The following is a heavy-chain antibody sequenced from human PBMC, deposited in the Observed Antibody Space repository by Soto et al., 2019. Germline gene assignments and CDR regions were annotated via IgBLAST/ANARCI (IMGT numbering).Heavy chain of an antibody. CDR3: ARHAGDYERYFDY. CDR2: IYYSGST. D-gene: IGHD4-17*01. V-gene: IGHV4-59*08. CDR1: GGSISSYY. Sequence: SETLCLTCTVSGGSISSYYWSWIRQPPGKGLEWIGYIYYSGSTNYNPSLKSRVTISVDTSKNQFSLKLSSVTAADTAVYYCARHAGDYERYFDYWGQGTLVTVSS. J-gene: IGHJ4*02.